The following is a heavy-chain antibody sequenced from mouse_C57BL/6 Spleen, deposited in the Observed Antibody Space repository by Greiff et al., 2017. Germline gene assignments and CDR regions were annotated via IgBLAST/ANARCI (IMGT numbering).Heavy chain of an antibody. CDR3: ARHNYGFAY. CDR2: IYPGDGDT. J-gene: IGHJ3*01. Sequence: VQRVESGPELVKPGASVKISCKASGYAFSSSWMNWVKQRPGKGLEWIGRIYPGDGDTNYNGKFKGKATLTADKSSSTAYMQLSSLTSEDSAVYFCARHNYGFAYWGQGTLVTVSA. V-gene: IGHV1-82*01. CDR1: GYAFSSSW. D-gene: IGHD1-2*01.